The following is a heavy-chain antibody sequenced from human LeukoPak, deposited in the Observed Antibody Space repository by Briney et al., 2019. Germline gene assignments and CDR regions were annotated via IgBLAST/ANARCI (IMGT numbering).Heavy chain of an antibody. CDR2: IYSDGST. V-gene: IGHV3-53*01. Sequence: GGSLRLSCAVSGFIVNTYYMSWVRQAPGKGLEWVSIIYSDGSTYYADSVKGRFTISRDTSKNTLFLQVNSLRAEDTAVYYCARIYSGSHYSWGQGTLVTISS. CDR3: ARIYSGSHYS. CDR1: GFIVNTYY. D-gene: IGHD1-26*01. J-gene: IGHJ4*02.